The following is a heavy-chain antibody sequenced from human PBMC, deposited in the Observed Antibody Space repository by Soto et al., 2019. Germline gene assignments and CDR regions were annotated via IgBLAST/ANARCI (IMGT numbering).Heavy chain of an antibody. V-gene: IGHV3-30-3*01. CDR1: GFTFSLFA. CDR2: ISYDGSNI. CDR3: AAHLYCGNDCYQAAYET. Sequence: EQLVESGGGVVQPGKSLRLTCAGSGFTFSLFAMHWVRQAPGKGLEWVTVISYDGSNIYYKDSVTGRFTISRDNSRNTVSLQMNNLRPEDTAIYYCAAHLYCGNDCYQAAYETWGRGTVVTVSA. J-gene: IGHJ3*01. D-gene: IGHD2-21*02.